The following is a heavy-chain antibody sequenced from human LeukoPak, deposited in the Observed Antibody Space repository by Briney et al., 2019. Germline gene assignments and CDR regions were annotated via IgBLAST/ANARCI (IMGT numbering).Heavy chain of an antibody. CDR2: IKSKNDAGTT. CDR1: GFTFSNAW. D-gene: IGHD3-3*01. V-gene: IGHV3-15*05. Sequence: GGSLRLSCTASGFTFSNAWMSWVRQAPGKGLKSVVRIKSKNDAGTTDYAAPVKGRVTISRDDSKNTLYLQMNSLKTEDTAVYYCTTFPSGFDIWGQGTMVTVSS. CDR3: TTFPSGFDI. J-gene: IGHJ3*02.